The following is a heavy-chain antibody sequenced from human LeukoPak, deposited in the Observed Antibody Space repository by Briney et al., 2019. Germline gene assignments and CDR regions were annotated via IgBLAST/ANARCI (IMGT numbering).Heavy chain of an antibody. CDR3: ASSMTYDAFDI. CDR2: IIPIFGTA. Sequence: SVKVSCKASGGTFSSYAISWVRQAPGQGLEWMGGIIPIFGTANYAQKFQGRVTITTDGSTSTAYMELSSLRSEDTAVYYCASSMTYDAFDIWGQGTMVTVSS. J-gene: IGHJ3*02. D-gene: IGHD2/OR15-2a*01. V-gene: IGHV1-69*05. CDR1: GGTFSSYA.